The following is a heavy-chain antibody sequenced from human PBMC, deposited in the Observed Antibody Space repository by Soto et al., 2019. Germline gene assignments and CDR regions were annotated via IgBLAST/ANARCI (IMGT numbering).Heavy chain of an antibody. D-gene: IGHD5-12*01. CDR2: ISTYSGDT. J-gene: IGHJ5*02. Sequence: GASVKVSCKASGYTFFTYDISWVRQAPGQGLEWMGWISTYSGDTKYAQKFQGRVTMTTDTSTTTAYLELRSLRSDDTAVYYCARHHGPTTSENWFDPWGLGTLVTVSS. CDR3: ARHHGPTTSENWFDP. CDR1: GYTFFTYD. V-gene: IGHV1-18*01.